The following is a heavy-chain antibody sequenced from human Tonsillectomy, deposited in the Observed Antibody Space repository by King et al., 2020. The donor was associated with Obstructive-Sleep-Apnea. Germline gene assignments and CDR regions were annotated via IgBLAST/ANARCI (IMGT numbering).Heavy chain of an antibody. Sequence: QLQESGPGLVKPSQTLSLTCTVSGGSISSGDYYWSWIRQPPGKGLEWIGYIYYSGSTYYNPSLKSRVTISVDTSKNQFSLNLSSGAAADTAVYYCARGWRGSYYSKGVDYWGQGTLVTVSS. V-gene: IGHV4-30-4*01. CDR1: GGSISSGDYY. CDR3: ARGWRGSYYSKGVDY. D-gene: IGHD3-10*01. J-gene: IGHJ4*02. CDR2: IYYSGST.